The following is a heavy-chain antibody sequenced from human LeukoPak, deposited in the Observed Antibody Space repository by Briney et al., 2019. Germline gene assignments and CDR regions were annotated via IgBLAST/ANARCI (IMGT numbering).Heavy chain of an antibody. CDR3: AKTLAGNLVGLWFDP. D-gene: IGHD2-8*02. V-gene: IGHV3-43*02. CDR2: ISGDGGST. Sequence: PGGSLRLSCAASGFTFDDYAMHWVRQAQGKCLEWVSFISGDGGSTYYADSVKGRFTISRDNSKNSLYLQMNSLRTEDTALYYCAKTLAGNLVGLWFDPWGQGTLVTVSS. CDR1: GFTFDDYA. J-gene: IGHJ5*02.